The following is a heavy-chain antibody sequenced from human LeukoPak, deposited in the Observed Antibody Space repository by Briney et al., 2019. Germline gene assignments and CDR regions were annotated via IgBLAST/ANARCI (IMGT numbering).Heavy chain of an antibody. J-gene: IGHJ4*02. D-gene: IGHD1-1*01. CDR2: IYYSGST. CDR1: GGSISSHY. CDR3: ARTMEGMETGGYYFDY. V-gene: IGHV4-59*11. Sequence: SETLSLTCTVSGGSISSHYWSWIRQPPGKGLEWIGYIYYSGSTNYSPSLKSRVTISVDTSKNQFSLKLSSVTAADTAVYYCARTMEGMETGGYYFDYWGQGTLVTVSS.